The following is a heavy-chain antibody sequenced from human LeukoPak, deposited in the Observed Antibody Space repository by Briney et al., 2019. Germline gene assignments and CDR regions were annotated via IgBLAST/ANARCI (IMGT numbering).Heavy chain of an antibody. CDR3: ARGLAYNYDSSAYFLDY. CDR2: IRSDGSNK. Sequence: PGGSLRLSCAASGFTFNSYAMHWVRQAPGKGLEWVAFIRSDGSNKSYADSVKGRFTISRDNSKNTLYLQMNSLRAEDTAVYYCARGLAYNYDSSAYFLDYWGQGTLVTVSS. J-gene: IGHJ4*02. CDR1: GFTFNSYA. V-gene: IGHV3-30*02. D-gene: IGHD3-22*01.